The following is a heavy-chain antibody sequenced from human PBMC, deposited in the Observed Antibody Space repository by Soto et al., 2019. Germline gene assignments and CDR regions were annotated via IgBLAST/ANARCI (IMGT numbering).Heavy chain of an antibody. J-gene: IGHJ4*02. CDR1: GFTFSSYW. D-gene: IGHD5-12*01. CDR3: ASDLGGYEESFDY. CDR2: INSDESST. V-gene: IGHV3-74*01. Sequence: EVQLVESGGGLVQPGGSLRLSCAASGFTFSSYWMHWVRQAPGKGLVWVSRINSDESSTSYADSVKGRFTISRHNAKNTLYLQMNSLRAEDTAVFYCASDLGGYEESFDYWGQGTLVTVSS.